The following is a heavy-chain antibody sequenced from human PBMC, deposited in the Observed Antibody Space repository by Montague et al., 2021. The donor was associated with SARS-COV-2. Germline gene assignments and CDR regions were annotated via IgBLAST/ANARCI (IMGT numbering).Heavy chain of an antibody. CDR3: ARALSTVLRYFDWLSAHY. V-gene: IGHV3-21*01. Sequence: SLSLSWAASGFTFSSYSMNWVRQAPGKGLEWVSSISSSSSYIYYADSVKGRFTISRDNAKNSLYLQMNSLRAEDTAVYYCARALSTVLRYFDWLSAHYWGQGTLVTVSS. CDR1: GFTFSSYS. J-gene: IGHJ4*02. CDR2: ISSSSSYI. D-gene: IGHD3-9*01.